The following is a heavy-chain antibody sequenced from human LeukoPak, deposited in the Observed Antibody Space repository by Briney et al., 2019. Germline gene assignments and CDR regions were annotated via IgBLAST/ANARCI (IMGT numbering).Heavy chain of an antibody. CDR2: IYYSGST. CDR3: ARGRHGGGADY. V-gene: IGHV4-59*12. J-gene: IGHJ4*02. Sequence: SETLSLTCTVSGGSISSYYWSWIRQPPGKGLEWIGYIYYSGSTNYNPSLKSRVTISVDTSKNQFSLKLSSVTAADTAVYYCARGRHGGGADYWGQGTLVTVSS. CDR1: GGSISSYY. D-gene: IGHD2-21*01.